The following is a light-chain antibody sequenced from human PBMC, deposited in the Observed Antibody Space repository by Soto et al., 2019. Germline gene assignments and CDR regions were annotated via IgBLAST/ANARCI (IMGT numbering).Light chain of an antibody. J-gene: IGKJ1*01. CDR1: QSTSSW. CDR3: QQNNDNLT. CDR2: KAS. Sequence: DIQMTQSPSPLSASVGARVTITCRARQSTSSWLAWDQQKPGKAPKLLIYKASTLQSGVPSRFSGGGSGTEFTLPISDLQLEISATYYCQQNNDNLTFGQGTKVEIK. V-gene: IGKV1-5*03.